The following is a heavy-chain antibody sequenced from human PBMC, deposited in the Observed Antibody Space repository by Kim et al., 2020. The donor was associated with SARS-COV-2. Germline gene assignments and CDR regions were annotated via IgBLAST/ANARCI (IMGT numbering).Heavy chain of an antibody. Sequence: SETLSLTCTVSGGSVSSGSFYWSWIRQPPGKGLEWIGCMSYSGSTKYNPSLKSRVTISVDTSNNQFSLKLSSVTAADTAVYFCARDTQVATGYSSVYYS. CDR1: GGSVSSGSFY. J-gene: IGHJ6*01. CDR3: ARDTQVATGYSSVYYS. D-gene: IGHD5-18*01. CDR2: MSYSGST. V-gene: IGHV4-61*01.